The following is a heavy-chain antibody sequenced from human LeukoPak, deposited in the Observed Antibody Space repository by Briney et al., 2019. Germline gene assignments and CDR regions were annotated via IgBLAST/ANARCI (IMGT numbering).Heavy chain of an antibody. J-gene: IGHJ4*02. CDR1: GFTFSSYW. Sequence: GGSLRLSCAASGFTFSSYWMHWVRQAPGKGLVWVSRIKSDGSSTSYADSVKGRFTISRDNAKNTLYLQMNSLRAEDTAVYYCARGRVYYYGSGSSYYFDYWGQGTLVTVSS. D-gene: IGHD3-10*01. CDR2: IKSDGSST. V-gene: IGHV3-74*01. CDR3: ARGRVYYYGSGSSYYFDY.